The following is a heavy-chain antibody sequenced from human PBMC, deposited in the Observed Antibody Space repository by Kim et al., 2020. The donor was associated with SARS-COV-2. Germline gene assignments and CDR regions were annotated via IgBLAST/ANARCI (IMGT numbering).Heavy chain of an antibody. V-gene: IGHV3-30-3*01. Sequence: GGSLRLSCAASGFTFSSYAMHWVRQAPGKGLEWVAVISYDGSNKYYADSVKGRFTISRDNSKNTLYLQMNSLRAEDTAVYYCARDHSDSDGYNDYWGQGTLVTVSS. CDR1: GFTFSSYA. J-gene: IGHJ4*02. CDR2: ISYDGSNK. CDR3: ARDHSDSDGYNDY. D-gene: IGHD5-12*01.